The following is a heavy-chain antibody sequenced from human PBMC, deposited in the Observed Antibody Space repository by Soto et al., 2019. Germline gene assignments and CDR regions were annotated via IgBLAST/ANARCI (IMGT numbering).Heavy chain of an antibody. CDR1: GYTFTSYG. D-gene: IGHD1-26*01. CDR3: AREGSGSYYKEHYYYYGMDV. CDR2: ISAYNGNT. Sequence: ASVKVSCKASGYTFTSYGISWVRQAPGQGLEWMGWISAYNGNTNYAQKLQGRVTMTTDTSTSTAYMELRSLRSDDTAVYYCAREGSGSYYKEHYYYYGMDVWGQGTTVTVSS. J-gene: IGHJ6*02. V-gene: IGHV1-18*04.